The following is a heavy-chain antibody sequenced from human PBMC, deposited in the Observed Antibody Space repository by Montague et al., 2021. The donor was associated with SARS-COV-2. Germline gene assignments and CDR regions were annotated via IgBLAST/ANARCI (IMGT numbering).Heavy chain of an antibody. CDR2: IYHAGYI. V-gene: IGHV4-38-2*02. J-gene: IGHJ5*02. CDR3: ARAPCVGDCNSLVIWFDP. CDR1: GYSISSGYF. D-gene: IGHD2-21*02. Sequence: SETLSLTCTVFGYSISSGYFWAWLRQPPGKGLEWIGSIYHAGYIHYNPSLKSRVSISIDTSRNQISLRVTDVAAADTAVYYCARAPCVGDCNSLVIWFDPWGQGTLVSVSS.